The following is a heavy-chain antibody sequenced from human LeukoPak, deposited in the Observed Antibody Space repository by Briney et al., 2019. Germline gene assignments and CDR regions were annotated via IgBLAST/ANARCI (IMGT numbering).Heavy chain of an antibody. J-gene: IGHJ6*02. D-gene: IGHD2-2*02. V-gene: IGHV1-69*04. CDR2: IIPILGIA. CDR3: ARDKGGYCSSNSCYTDV. Sequence: SVKVSCKASGGTFTSYAISWVRQAPGQGLEWMGRIIPILGIANYAQKFQGRVTITADKSTSTAYMELSSLRSEDTAVYYCARDKGGYCSSNSCYTDVWGQGTTVTVSS. CDR1: GGTFTSYA.